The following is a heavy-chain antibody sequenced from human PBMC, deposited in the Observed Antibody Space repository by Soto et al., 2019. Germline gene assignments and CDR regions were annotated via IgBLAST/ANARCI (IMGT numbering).Heavy chain of an antibody. CDR3: ARDPNGDYIGAFHI. D-gene: IGHD4-17*01. CDR1: AFTFRSYA. Sequence: EVQALESGGGLVQPGGSLTISCAASAFTFRSYAMTWVRQAPGKGLEWVSSITGSGDGTYYADSVKGRFTVSRDNSKNTLYLQMNSLRAEDTAVYYCARDPNGDYIGAFHIWGQGTMVTVSS. J-gene: IGHJ3*02. CDR2: ITGSGDGT. V-gene: IGHV3-23*01.